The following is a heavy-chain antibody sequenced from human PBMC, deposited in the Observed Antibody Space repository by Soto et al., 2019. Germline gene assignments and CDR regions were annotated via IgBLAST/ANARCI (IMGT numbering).Heavy chain of an antibody. CDR3: ARDIVLMVYATPNNYYYCYMDV. J-gene: IGHJ6*03. CDR1: GFTFSSYW. D-gene: IGHD2-8*01. Sequence: GGSLRLSCAASGFTFSSYWMSWVRQAPGKGLEWVANIKQDGGEKYYVDSVKGRFTISRDNAKNSLYLQMNSLRAEDTAVYYCARDIVLMVYATPNNYYYCYMDVWGKGTTVTVSS. CDR2: IKQDGGEK. V-gene: IGHV3-7*01.